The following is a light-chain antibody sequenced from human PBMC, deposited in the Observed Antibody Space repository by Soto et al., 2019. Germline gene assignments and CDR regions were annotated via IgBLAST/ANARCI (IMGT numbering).Light chain of an antibody. Sequence: QSVLTQPASVTGSPGQSITISCTGTSSDVGGYNYVSWYQQHPGKAPKLMIYDVSNRPSGVSNRFSGSKSGNTASLTISGLQAEDDADYYCTSYTSSSPVWVFGTCPKLT. CDR2: DVS. V-gene: IGLV2-14*01. J-gene: IGLJ1*01. CDR3: TSYTSSSPVWV. CDR1: SSDVGGYNY.